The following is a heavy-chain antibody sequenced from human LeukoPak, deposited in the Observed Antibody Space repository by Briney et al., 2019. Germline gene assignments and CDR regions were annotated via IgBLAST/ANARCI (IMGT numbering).Heavy chain of an antibody. CDR1: GYSISSGYF. CDR3: ARQRYGLDY. V-gene: IGHV4-38-2*02. Sequence: SETLSLTCTVSGYSISSGYFWGWIRQPPGKGLEWIGTIYNSGSTYYNASLESRVTISVDTSKNQFSLKLSSVTAADTAVYYCARQRYGLDYWGQGTLVTVSS. J-gene: IGHJ4*02. CDR2: IYNSGST. D-gene: IGHD3-10*01.